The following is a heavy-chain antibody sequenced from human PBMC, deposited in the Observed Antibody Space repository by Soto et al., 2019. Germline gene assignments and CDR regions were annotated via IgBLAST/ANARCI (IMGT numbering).Heavy chain of an antibody. CDR2: ISSSSENI. D-gene: IGHD2-21*02. CDR1: GFSFRDHS. J-gene: IGHJ4*01. CDR3: ARLPKGSVVTG. Sequence: GGSLRLSCVGSGFSFRDHSMNWVRQPPGKGLQWISYISSSSENIYYADSVKGRFTVSRDNAKNTLFLQMNSLRDDDSAIYYCARLPKGSVVTGWGQGSLVTVSS. V-gene: IGHV3-48*02.